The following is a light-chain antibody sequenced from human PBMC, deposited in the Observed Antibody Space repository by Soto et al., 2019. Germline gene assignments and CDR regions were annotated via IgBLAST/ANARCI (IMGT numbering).Light chain of an antibody. J-gene: IGKJ5*01. V-gene: IGKV1D-16*01. CDR1: QGVSRW. Sequence: DIQITHSPPSLSASVGDRVTMSCRASQGVSRWLAWYQHKPGKAPKSLIYAASTLQSGVPSRFSGSGSGTDFTLTISSLQPEDFATYYCQQYDTYPLTFGQGTRLEIK. CDR3: QQYDTYPLT. CDR2: AAS.